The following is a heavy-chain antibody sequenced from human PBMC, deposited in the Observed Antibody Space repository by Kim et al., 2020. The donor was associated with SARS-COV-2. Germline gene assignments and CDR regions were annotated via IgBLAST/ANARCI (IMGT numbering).Heavy chain of an antibody. J-gene: IGHJ6*02. CDR3: ARVWSGWSYGMDV. V-gene: IGHV4-34*01. D-gene: IGHD6-19*01. Sequence: YNPSLKSRVTISVDTSKNQFSLKLSSVTAADTAVYYCARVWSGWSYGMDVWGQGTTVTVSS.